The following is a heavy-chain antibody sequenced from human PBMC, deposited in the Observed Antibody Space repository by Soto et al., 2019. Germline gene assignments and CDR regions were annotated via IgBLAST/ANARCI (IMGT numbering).Heavy chain of an antibody. CDR3: ARGRGGYSYGGAFDI. J-gene: IGHJ3*02. V-gene: IGHV4-31*03. Sequence: SETLSLTCTVSGGSISSGGYYWSWIRQHRGKGLDWIGYIYYSGSTYYSPSLKSRVTISVDTSKNQFSLKLSSVTAADTAVYYCARGRGGYSYGGAFDIWGQGTMVTV. D-gene: IGHD5-18*01. CDR1: GGSISSGGYY. CDR2: IYYSGST.